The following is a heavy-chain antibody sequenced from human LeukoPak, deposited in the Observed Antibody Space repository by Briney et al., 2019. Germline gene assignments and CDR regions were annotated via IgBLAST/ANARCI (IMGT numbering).Heavy chain of an antibody. D-gene: IGHD6-19*01. CDR3: ARRTIAVGDAFDI. V-gene: IGHV4-59*08. Sequence: SETLSLTCTVSGGSISSDYWSWIRQPPGKGLEWIGYIYYSGSTNYNPSLKSRVTISVDTSKNQFSLKLSSVTAADTAVYYCARRTIAVGDAFDIWGQGTMVTVSS. CDR2: IYYSGST. J-gene: IGHJ3*02. CDR1: GGSISSDY.